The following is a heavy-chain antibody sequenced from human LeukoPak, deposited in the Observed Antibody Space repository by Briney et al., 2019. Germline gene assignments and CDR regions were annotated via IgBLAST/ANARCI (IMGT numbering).Heavy chain of an antibody. D-gene: IGHD3-22*01. CDR1: GVSFSGNY. CDR2: INHSGTT. J-gene: IGHJ4*02. Sequence: SETLSLTCAVYGVSFSGNYWSWIRQPPGKGLEWIGDINHSGTTNYSPSLKSRVTISVDTSKNQFSLNLSSVTAADTAVFYCARRTGTYYYDSSGYSPWRYYFDYWGQGTLVTVSS. CDR3: ARRTGTYYYDSSGYSPWRYYFDY. V-gene: IGHV4-34*01.